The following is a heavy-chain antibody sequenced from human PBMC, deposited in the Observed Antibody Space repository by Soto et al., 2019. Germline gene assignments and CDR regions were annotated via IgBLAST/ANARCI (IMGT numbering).Heavy chain of an antibody. Sequence: PSETLSLTCTVSGGSISSGDYYWSWIRQPPGKGLEWIGYIYYSGSTYYNPSLKSRVTISVDTSKNQFSLKLSSVTAADTGVYYCARDFSSSGETKFDYWGQGTLVTVSS. J-gene: IGHJ4*02. CDR2: IYYSGST. D-gene: IGHD3-22*01. V-gene: IGHV4-30-4*01. CDR3: ARDFSSSGETKFDY. CDR1: GGSISSGDYY.